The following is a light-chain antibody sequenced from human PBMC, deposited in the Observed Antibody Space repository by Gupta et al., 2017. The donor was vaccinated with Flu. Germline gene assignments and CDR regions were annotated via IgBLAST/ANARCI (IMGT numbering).Light chain of an antibody. CDR3: QQYYGGPRT. J-gene: IGKJ1*01. Sequence: DIVMTQSPDSLAVSLGERATINCKSSQSILYSSNNRNYLAWYQQKPGQPPKLLIYWASTRESGVPDRFSGSGSGTDFTLTISSLQAEDVAVYYCQQYYGGPRTFGQGTKVKVK. CDR1: QSILYSSNNRNY. CDR2: WAS. V-gene: IGKV4-1*01.